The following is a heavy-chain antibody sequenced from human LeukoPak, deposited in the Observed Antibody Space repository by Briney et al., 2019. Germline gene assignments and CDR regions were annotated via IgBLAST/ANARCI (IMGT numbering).Heavy chain of an antibody. V-gene: IGHV4-34*01. Sequence: SETLSLTCAVYGGSFSGYYWSWIRQPPGKGLEWIGEINHSGSTNYNPSLKSRVTISVDTSKNQSSLKLSSVTPAETAVYYCAGPRGGRVWGGYYNRWSDPGGQGPRVTVSP. D-gene: IGHD3-3*01. J-gene: IGHJ5*02. CDR1: GGSFSGYY. CDR3: AGPRGGRVWGGYYNRWSDP. CDR2: INHSGST.